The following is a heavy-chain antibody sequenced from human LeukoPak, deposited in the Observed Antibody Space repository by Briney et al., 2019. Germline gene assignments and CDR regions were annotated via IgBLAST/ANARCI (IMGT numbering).Heavy chain of an antibody. J-gene: IGHJ4*02. CDR1: GYSFTSYW. CDR3: ARRRFLELGAYYFDY. Sequence: GESLKISCKGSGYSFTSYWIGWVRQMPGKGLEWMGIIYPGDSDTRYSPSFQGQVTISADKSISTAYLQWSSLKASDTAMYYCARRRFLELGAYYFDYWGQGTLVTVSS. D-gene: IGHD3-3*01. CDR2: IYPGDSDT. V-gene: IGHV5-51*01.